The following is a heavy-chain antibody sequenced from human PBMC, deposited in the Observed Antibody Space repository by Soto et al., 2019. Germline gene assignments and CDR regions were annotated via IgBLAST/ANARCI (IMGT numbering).Heavy chain of an antibody. J-gene: IGHJ4*02. CDR1: DGSFSGYY. Sequence: SGTPSLTCAVHDGSFSGYYWSWIRQPPGKGLEWIGEINHSGSTNYNPSLKSRVTISVDTSKNQFSLKLSSVTAADTAVYYCARPVRRGYSYGLDYWGQGTLVTVSS. CDR2: INHSGST. D-gene: IGHD5-18*01. V-gene: IGHV4-34*01. CDR3: ARPVRRGYSYGLDY.